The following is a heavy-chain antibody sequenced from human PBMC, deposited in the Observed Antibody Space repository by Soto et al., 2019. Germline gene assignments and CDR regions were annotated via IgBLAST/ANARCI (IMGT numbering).Heavy chain of an antibody. CDR1: GYIFTTFY. CDR3: TRGLASGDY. V-gene: IGHV1-46*03. D-gene: IGHD6-6*01. J-gene: IGHJ4*02. Sequence: QVQLVQPGAEVTKPGASVKFSCKASGYIFTTFYIHWVRQAPGQVLEWIGIINPNGGSTNYAQNFQGRVTMTRDTSTSTVYMDLSSLRSEDTAVYYCTRGLASGDYWGQGTLITVSS. CDR2: INPNGGST.